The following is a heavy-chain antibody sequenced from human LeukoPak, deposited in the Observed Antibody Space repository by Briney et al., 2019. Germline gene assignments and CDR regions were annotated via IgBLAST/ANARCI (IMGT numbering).Heavy chain of an antibody. CDR2: ISAYNGNT. CDR3: ARDTGSGWYPGAFDI. Sequence: ASVKVSCKASGYTFTSYGISWVRQAPGQGLEWMGWISAYNGNTNYAQKLQGRVTMTTDTSTSTAYMELRSLRSDDTAVYYCARDTGSGWYPGAFDIWGQGTMVTVSS. CDR1: GYTFTSYG. V-gene: IGHV1-18*01. D-gene: IGHD6-19*01. J-gene: IGHJ3*02.